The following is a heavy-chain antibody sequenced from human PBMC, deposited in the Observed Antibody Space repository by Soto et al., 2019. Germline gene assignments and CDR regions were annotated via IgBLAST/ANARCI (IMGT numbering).Heavy chain of an antibody. CDR2: ISDDGSNK. Sequence: QVQLVESGGGVVQPGRSLRLSCAASGFTFSSYDMHWVRQAPGKGLEWVAVISDDGSNKYYADYVKGRFTISRDNSKNTLYLQMNSLRAEDTAVYYCASFEYSSSSFDYWGQGTLVTVSS. CDR1: GFTFSSYD. J-gene: IGHJ4*02. D-gene: IGHD6-6*01. CDR3: ASFEYSSSSFDY. V-gene: IGHV3-30*03.